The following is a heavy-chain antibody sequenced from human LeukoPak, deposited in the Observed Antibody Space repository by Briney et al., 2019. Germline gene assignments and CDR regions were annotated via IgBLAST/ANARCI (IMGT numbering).Heavy chain of an antibody. Sequence: SETLSLTCTVSGGSISSYYWSWIRQPAGKGLEWIGRIYTSGSTNYNPSLESRVTISVDTSKNQFSLKLSSVTAADTAVYYCARFLYYGSGSYYWFDPWGQGTLVTVSS. D-gene: IGHD3-10*01. CDR3: ARFLYYGSGSYYWFDP. CDR1: GGSISSYY. J-gene: IGHJ5*02. CDR2: IYTSGST. V-gene: IGHV4-4*07.